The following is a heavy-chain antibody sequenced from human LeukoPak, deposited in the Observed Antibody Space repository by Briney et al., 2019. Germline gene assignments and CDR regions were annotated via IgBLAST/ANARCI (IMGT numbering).Heavy chain of an antibody. CDR3: ARDQLVRGVINYC. J-gene: IGHJ4*02. Sequence: SQTLSLTCTVSGGSISSGDYYWNWIRQPPGKGLEWIGYILYSGSTYYNPSLKCRVTISVDTSKNQFSLKLKSVTAADTAVYYCARDQLVRGVINYCWGQGTLVTVSS. CDR1: GGSISSGDYY. CDR2: ILYSGST. V-gene: IGHV4-30-4*08. D-gene: IGHD3-10*01.